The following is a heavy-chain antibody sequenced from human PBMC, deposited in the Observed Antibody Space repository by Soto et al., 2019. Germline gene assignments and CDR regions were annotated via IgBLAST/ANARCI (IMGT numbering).Heavy chain of an antibody. J-gene: IGHJ4*02. V-gene: IGHV2-5*02. Sequence: QITLKESGPTLVKPTQTLTLTCTFSGFSLSTSGVGVGWIRQPPGKALEWLALIYWDDDKRYSPSLKSRLTITKDTSKNQVVLTMSTMDPVDTATYYCAHRTEPSIGPANFDYWGQGTLVTVSS. CDR3: AHRTEPSIGPANFDY. CDR1: GFSLSTSGVG. D-gene: IGHD2-15*01. CDR2: IYWDDDK.